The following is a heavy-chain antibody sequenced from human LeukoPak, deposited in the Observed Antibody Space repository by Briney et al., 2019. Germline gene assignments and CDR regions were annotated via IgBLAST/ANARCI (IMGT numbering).Heavy chain of an antibody. D-gene: IGHD2-2*01. V-gene: IGHV3-9*01. CDR1: GFTFDDYA. J-gene: IGHJ4*02. CDR3: AKDIGSTSWYLGS. Sequence: PGGSLRLSCAASGFTFDDYAMHWVRQAPGKGLEWVSGISWNSVSIAYADSVKGRFTISRDNAKNSLYLEMNSLRTDDTALYYCAKDIGSTSWYLGSWGQGKLGTVSS. CDR2: ISWNSVSI.